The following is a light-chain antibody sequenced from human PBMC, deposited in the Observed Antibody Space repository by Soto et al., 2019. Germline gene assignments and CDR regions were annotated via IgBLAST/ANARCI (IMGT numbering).Light chain of an antibody. CDR3: CSYAGRYTYV. CDR2: DVS. J-gene: IGLJ1*01. V-gene: IGLV2-11*01. Sequence: QSALTQPRSVSGSPGQSVTISCAGTSXDVGGYNYVSWYQQHPGKAPKLMIYDVSKRPSGVPDRFSGSKSGNTASLTISGLQADDEADYYCCSYAGRYTYVFGTGTKV. CDR1: SXDVGGYNY.